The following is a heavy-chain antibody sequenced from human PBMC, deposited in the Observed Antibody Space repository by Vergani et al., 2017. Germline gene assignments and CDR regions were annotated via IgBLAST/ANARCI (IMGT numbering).Heavy chain of an antibody. CDR2: IDWDDDK. V-gene: IGHV2-70*04. CDR1: GFSLSTSGMR. D-gene: IGHD6-19*01. J-gene: IGHJ4*02. Sequence: QVTLKESGPALVKPTQTLTLTCTFSGFSLSTSGMRVSWIRQPPGKALEWLARIDWDDDKSYSTSLKTRLTISKDTSKNQLVLIMTNMNPVDTAAYYCSRDRYSSGWPRFDYWGQGTLVTVSS. CDR3: SRDRYSSGWPRFDY.